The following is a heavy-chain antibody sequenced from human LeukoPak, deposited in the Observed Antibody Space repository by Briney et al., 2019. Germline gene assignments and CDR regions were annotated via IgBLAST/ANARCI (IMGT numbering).Heavy chain of an antibody. V-gene: IGHV1-69*04. D-gene: IGHD2-2*01. CDR2: IIPIFGIA. CDR3: ARDEARYCSSTSCYGTLRQY. Sequence: ASVKVSCKASGGTFSSYGISWVRQAPGQGLEWMGRIIPIFGIANYAQKFQGRVTITADKSTSTAYMELSSLRSEDTAVYYCARDEARYCSSTSCYGTLRQYWGQGTLVTVSS. CDR1: GGTFSSYG. J-gene: IGHJ4*02.